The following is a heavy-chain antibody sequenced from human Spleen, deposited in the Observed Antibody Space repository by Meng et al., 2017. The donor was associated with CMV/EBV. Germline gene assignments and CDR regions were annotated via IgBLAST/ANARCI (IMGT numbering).Heavy chain of an antibody. V-gene: IGHV1-69*02. D-gene: IGHD4-23*01. CDR3: ARGDYGGNQPTGAFDI. CDR2: IIPILGIA. Sequence: SVKVSCKASGGTFSSYTISWVRQAPGQGLEWMGRIIPILGIANYAQKFQGRVTITADKSTSTAYMELSSLRSEDTAVYYCARGDYGGNQPTGAFDIWGQGTMVTVSS. CDR1: GGTFSSYT. J-gene: IGHJ3*02.